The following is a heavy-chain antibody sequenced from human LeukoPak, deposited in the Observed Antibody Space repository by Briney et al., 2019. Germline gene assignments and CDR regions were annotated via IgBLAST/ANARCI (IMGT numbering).Heavy chain of an antibody. V-gene: IGHV3-33*01. CDR3: ARDPAVTTLSVPPHYYYGMDV. D-gene: IGHD4-17*01. CDR2: IWYDGSNK. CDR1: GFTFSSYG. J-gene: IGHJ6*02. Sequence: GGSLRLSCAASGFTFSSYGMHWVRQAPGKGLEWVAVIWYDGSNKYYADSVKGRFTISRDNSKNTLYLQMNSLRAEDTAVYYCARDPAVTTLSVPPHYYYGMDVWGQGTTVTVSS.